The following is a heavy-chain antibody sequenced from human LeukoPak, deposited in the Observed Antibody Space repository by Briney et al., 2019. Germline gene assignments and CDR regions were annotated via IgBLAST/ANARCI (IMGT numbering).Heavy chain of an antibody. D-gene: IGHD4/OR15-4a*01. CDR2: ISPSGGGT. CDR1: GYTFTSYG. CDR3: ARDLGAQTMVFFDP. J-gene: IGHJ5*02. Sequence: ASVKVSCKASGYTFTSYGISWVRQAPGQGLEWMGIISPSGGGTSYAQKFQGRVTMTRDTSTSTVYMELSSLRSEDTAVYYCARDLGAQTMVFFDPWGQGTLVTVCS. V-gene: IGHV1-46*01.